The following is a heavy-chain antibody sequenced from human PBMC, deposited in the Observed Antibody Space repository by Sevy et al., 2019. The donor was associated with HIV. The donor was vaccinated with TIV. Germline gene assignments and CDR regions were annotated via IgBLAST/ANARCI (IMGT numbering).Heavy chain of an antibody. CDR3: ARGGYCSSTSCYGWFDP. V-gene: IGHV3-7*03. CDR1: GFTFSSYW. Sequence: GGSLRLSCAASGFTFSSYWMSWVHQAPGKGLEWVANIKQDGSEKYYVDSVKGRFTISRDNAKNSLYLQMNSLRAEDTAVYYCARGGYCSSTSCYGWFDPWGQGTLVTVSS. J-gene: IGHJ5*02. CDR2: IKQDGSEK. D-gene: IGHD2-2*03.